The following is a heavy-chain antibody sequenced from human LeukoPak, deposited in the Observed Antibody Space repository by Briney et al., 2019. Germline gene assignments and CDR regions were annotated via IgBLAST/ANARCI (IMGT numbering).Heavy chain of an antibody. CDR3: ARLRYQLPTGYYVMDV. Sequence: GGSLRLSCAASGFTFSSYWMTWVRQAPGKGLEWVANIEQDGSEKYYVDSVKGRFTISRDNAKNSLYLQMNSLRAEDTAVYYCARLRYQLPTGYYVMDVWGQGTTVTVSS. J-gene: IGHJ6*02. D-gene: IGHD2-2*01. V-gene: IGHV3-7*01. CDR2: IEQDGSEK. CDR1: GFTFSSYW.